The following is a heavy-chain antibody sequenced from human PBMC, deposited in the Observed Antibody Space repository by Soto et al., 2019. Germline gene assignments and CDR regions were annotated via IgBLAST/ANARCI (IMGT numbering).Heavy chain of an antibody. CDR1: RFTLSGYA. J-gene: IGHJ6*03. CDR2: ISSNGVGT. D-gene: IGHD6-6*01. Sequence: EVQLAESGGGLAQPGGSLRLSCAASRFTLSGYAMDWVRQAPGKGLEYVSGISSNGVGTYYANSVQGRFTISRDNSKNTVYLQMGSLRPEDMAVYYCARRARPDFYYMDVWGKGTTVTVSS. CDR3: ARRARPDFYYMDV. V-gene: IGHV3-64*01.